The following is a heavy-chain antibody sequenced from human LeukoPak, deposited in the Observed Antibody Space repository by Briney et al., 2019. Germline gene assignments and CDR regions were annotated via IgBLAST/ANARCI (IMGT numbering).Heavy chain of an antibody. V-gene: IGHV3-23*01. CDR3: ATSYYDFWSAYYDYPRIDY. Sequence: GGSLRLSYAASGFTFSSYAMSWVRQAPGKGLEWVSGISGSGGSTYYADSVKGRFTISRDNSKNTLYLQMNSLRAEDTAVYFCATSYYDFWSAYYDYPRIDYWGQGTLVTVSS. D-gene: IGHD3-3*01. J-gene: IGHJ4*02. CDR2: ISGSGGST. CDR1: GFTFSSYA.